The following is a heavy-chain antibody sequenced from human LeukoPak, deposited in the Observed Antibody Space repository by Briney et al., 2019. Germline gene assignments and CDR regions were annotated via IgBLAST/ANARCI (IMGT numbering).Heavy chain of an antibody. D-gene: IGHD6-13*01. J-gene: IGHJ3*02. CDR2: ISTSSSTI. V-gene: IGHV3-48*01. CDR1: GFTFSSYA. Sequence: PGGSLRLSCAASGFTFSSYAMNWVRQAPGKGLEWVSYISTSSSTIYYADSVKGRFTISRDNAKNSLYLQMNSLRAEDTAVYYRARDGGSSWYGAFDIWGQGTMVTVSS. CDR3: ARDGGSSWYGAFDI.